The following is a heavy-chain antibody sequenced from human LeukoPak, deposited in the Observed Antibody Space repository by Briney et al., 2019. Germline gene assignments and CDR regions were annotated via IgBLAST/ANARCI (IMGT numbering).Heavy chain of an antibody. J-gene: IGHJ4*02. V-gene: IGHV3-7*01. D-gene: IGHD3-10*01. Sequence: GGSLRLSCAASGFSFSSYWMSWVRQAPGKGLEWVANIKEDGSEKYYVDSVKGRFTISRDNAKNSLYLQMNSLRAEDTAVYYCASRKYYYGSGSYTQDYWGQGTLVTVSS. CDR2: IKEDGSEK. CDR3: ASRKYYYGSGSYTQDY. CDR1: GFSFSSYW.